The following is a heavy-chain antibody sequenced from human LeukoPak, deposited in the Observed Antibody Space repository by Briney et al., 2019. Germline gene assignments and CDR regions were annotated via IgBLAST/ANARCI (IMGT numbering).Heavy chain of an antibody. CDR3: ASGGFCGSTTCYPNWFDP. CDR1: GGSITSYH. V-gene: IGHV4-59*01. D-gene: IGHD2-2*01. Sequence: SETPSLTCTVSGGSITSYHWSWIRQPPGKGLEWIGYISYSGSTNYNPSLKSRVTISIDTSKNQFSLKLSSVTAADTAVYYCASGGFCGSTTCYPNWFDPWGQGTLVTVSS. CDR2: ISYSGST. J-gene: IGHJ5*02.